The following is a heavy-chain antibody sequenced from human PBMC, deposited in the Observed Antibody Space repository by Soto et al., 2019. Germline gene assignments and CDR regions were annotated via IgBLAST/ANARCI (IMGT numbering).Heavy chain of an antibody. D-gene: IGHD3-10*01. CDR3: AKATVSYYGSGSSYNWFDP. Sequence: GGSLRLSCAASGFTFSSYAMSWVRQAPGKGLEWVSAISGSGGSTYYADSVKGRFTISSDNSKNTLYLQMNSLRAEDTAVYYCAKATVSYYGSGSSYNWFDPWGQGTLVTVSS. J-gene: IGHJ5*02. CDR2: ISGSGGST. V-gene: IGHV3-23*01. CDR1: GFTFSSYA.